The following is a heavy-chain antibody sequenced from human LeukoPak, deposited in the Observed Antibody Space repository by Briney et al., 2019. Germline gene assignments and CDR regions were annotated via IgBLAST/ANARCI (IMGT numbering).Heavy chain of an antibody. CDR2: ISSHGNYI. V-gene: IGHV3-21*01. CDR1: GFTFTSYS. J-gene: IGHJ4*02. Sequence: PGGSLRLSCAGSGFTFTSYSLDLVRQAPGKGLEVVSCISSHGNYIYYADSVKVRFTVSRDDATNSVFLQMNSLRAEDTGIYYCARDGQWDLTYYLDYWGQGILVSVSS. D-gene: IGHD1-26*01. CDR3: ARDGQWDLTYYLDY.